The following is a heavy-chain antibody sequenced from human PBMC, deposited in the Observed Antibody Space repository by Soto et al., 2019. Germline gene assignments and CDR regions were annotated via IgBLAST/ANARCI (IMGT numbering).Heavy chain of an antibody. V-gene: IGHV3-30*18. D-gene: IGHD2-2*01. CDR3: AKADCSSTSCYPALNWFDP. CDR2: ISYDGSNK. J-gene: IGHJ5*02. Sequence: GGSLRLSCVASGFTFSAYGIHWVRQAPGKGLEWVAVISYDGSNKYYADSVKGRFTISRDNSKNTLYLQMNSLRAEDTAVYYCAKADCSSTSCYPALNWFDPWGQGTLVTV. CDR1: GFTFSAYG.